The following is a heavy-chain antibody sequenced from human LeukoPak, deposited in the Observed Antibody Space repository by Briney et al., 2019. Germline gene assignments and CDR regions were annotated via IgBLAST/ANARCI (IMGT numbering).Heavy chain of an antibody. CDR1: GFTFSSYA. V-gene: IGHV3-23*01. Sequence: GGSLRLSCAASGFTFSSYAMSGVRQPPGKGLEGVPAISGSGGSTYYADSVKGRFPISRDNSKNPLYLQMNSLRAEDTAVYYCAKDLDQDSGYYYPDFDYWGQGTLVTVSS. J-gene: IGHJ4*02. CDR2: ISGSGGST. CDR3: AKDLDQDSGYYYPDFDY. D-gene: IGHD3-22*01.